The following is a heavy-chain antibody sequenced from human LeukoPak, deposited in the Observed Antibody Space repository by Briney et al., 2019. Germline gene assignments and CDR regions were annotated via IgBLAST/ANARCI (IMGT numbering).Heavy chain of an antibody. J-gene: IGHJ3*02. CDR2: ISYDGSNK. V-gene: IGHV3-30*04. D-gene: IGHD4-17*01. Sequence: GRSLRLSCAASGFTFSSYAMHWVRQAPGKGLEWVAVISYDGSNKYYADSVKGRFTISRDNSKNTLYLQMNSLRAEDTAVYYCARNYGDYFAFDIWGQGTMVTVSS. CDR1: GFTFSSYA. CDR3: ARNYGDYFAFDI.